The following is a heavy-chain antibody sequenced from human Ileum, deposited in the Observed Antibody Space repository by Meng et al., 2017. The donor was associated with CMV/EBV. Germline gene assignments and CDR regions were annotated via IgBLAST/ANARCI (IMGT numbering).Heavy chain of an antibody. CDR2: LTSDGST. V-gene: IGHV3-23*01. CDR3: AKDMGPVRGVPNWFDP. J-gene: IGHJ5*02. CDR1: GFTLSSYA. Sequence: GGSLRLSRAASGFTLSSYAMSWVRQAPGKGPEWVLGLTSDGSTYYADSVKGRFTISRDNSKNTLYLQMNSLRAEDTAIYYCAKDMGPVRGVPNWFDPWGHGNQVNGAS. D-gene: IGHD3-10*01.